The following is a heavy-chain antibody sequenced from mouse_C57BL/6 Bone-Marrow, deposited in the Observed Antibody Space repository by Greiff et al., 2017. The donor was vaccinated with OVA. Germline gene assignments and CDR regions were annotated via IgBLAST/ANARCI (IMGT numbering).Heavy chain of an antibody. V-gene: IGHV5-12*01. Sequence: EVKLVESGGGLVQPGGSLKLSCAASGFTFSDYYMYWVRQTPEKRLEWVAYISNGGGSTYYPDTVKGRFTISRDNAKNTLYLQMSRLKSEDTAMCYCATKGGGYYFDYWGQGTTLTVSS. CDR3: ATKGGGYYFDY. CDR2: ISNGGGST. J-gene: IGHJ2*01. CDR1: GFTFSDYY.